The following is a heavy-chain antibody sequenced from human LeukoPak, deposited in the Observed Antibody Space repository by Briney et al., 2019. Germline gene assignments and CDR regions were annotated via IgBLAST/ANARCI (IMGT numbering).Heavy chain of an antibody. CDR3: AKRGDLGYCSSTSCSPPDI. CDR1: GFTFSSYA. J-gene: IGHJ3*02. V-gene: IGHV3-30-3*02. Sequence: PGRSLRLSCAASGFTFSSYAMHWVRQAPGKGLEWVAVISYDGSNKYYADSVKGRFTISRDNSKNTLYLQMNSLRAEDTAVYYCAKRGDLGYCSSTSCSPPDIWGQGTMVTVSS. D-gene: IGHD2-2*01. CDR2: ISYDGSNK.